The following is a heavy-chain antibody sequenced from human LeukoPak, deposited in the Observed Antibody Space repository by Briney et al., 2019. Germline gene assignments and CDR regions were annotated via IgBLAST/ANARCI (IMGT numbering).Heavy chain of an antibody. Sequence: GGSLRLSCAASGFTFSSYWMSWVRQAPGKGLEWVANIKQDGSEKYYVDSVKGRFTISRDNAKNSLYLQMNSLRAEDTAVYYCARDENDILTGYYSEPEYYFDYWGQGTLVTVSS. V-gene: IGHV3-7*01. CDR2: IKQDGSEK. D-gene: IGHD3-9*01. CDR1: GFTFSSYW. J-gene: IGHJ4*02. CDR3: ARDENDILTGYYSEPEYYFDY.